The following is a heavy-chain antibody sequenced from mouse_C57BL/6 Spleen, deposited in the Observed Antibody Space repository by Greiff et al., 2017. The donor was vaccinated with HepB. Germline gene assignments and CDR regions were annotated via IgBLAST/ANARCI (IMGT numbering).Heavy chain of an antibody. D-gene: IGHD2-1*01. CDR2: IDPSDSYT. CDR3: ARGGDYGNYWYFDV. J-gene: IGHJ1*03. CDR1: GYTFTSYW. Sequence: VQLQQPGAELVKPGASVKLSCKASGYTFTSYWMQWVKQRPGQGLEWIGEIDPSDSYTNYNQKFKGKATLTVDTSSSTAYMQLSSLTSEDSAVYYCARGGDYGNYWYFDVWGTGTTVTVSS. V-gene: IGHV1-50*01.